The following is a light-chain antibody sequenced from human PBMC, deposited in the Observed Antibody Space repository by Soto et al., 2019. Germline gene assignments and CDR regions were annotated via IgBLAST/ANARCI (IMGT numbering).Light chain of an antibody. Sequence: IHLTHAPSSLSASVGYRVTITFLASQGISSYLAWYQQKPGKAPKLLIYAASTLQSGVPSRFSGSGSGTDFTLTISSLQPEDFATYYCQQANSFPLTFGGGTKVDIK. CDR2: AAS. CDR1: QGISSY. V-gene: IGKV1-9*01. CDR3: QQANSFPLT. J-gene: IGKJ4*01.